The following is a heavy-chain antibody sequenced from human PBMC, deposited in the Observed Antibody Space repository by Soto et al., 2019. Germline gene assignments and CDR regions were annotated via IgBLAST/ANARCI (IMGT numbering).Heavy chain of an antibody. CDR1: GGAFNGYY. V-gene: IGHV4-34*01. CDR2: INHSGTV. CDR3: AIAGAALVRGSIGGFDY. D-gene: IGHD3-10*01. J-gene: IGHJ4*02. Sequence: QVHLQQWGAGLLKPSETLSLTCAVNGGAFNGYYWTWIRQSPGKGLQWIGEINHSGTVDYNPSLKSRVTFSIDTSKKQFSLTLTSVTAADTAVSYCAIAGAALVRGSIGGFDYWGQGTLVTVSS.